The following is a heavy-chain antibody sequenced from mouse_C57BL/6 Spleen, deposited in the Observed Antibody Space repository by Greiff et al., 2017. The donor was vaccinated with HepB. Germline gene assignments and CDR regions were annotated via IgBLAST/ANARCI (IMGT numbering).Heavy chain of an antibody. D-gene: IGHD2-5*01. CDR1: GYTFTSYW. CDR2: IYPGSGST. V-gene: IGHV1-55*01. CDR3: ARMESNYAAWFAY. Sequence: QVQLKQSGAELVKPGASVKMSCKASGYTFTSYWITWVKQRPGQGLEWIGDIYPGSGSTNYNEKFKSKATLTVDTSSSTAYMQLSSLTSEDSAVYDCARMESNYAAWFAYWGQGTLVTVSA. J-gene: IGHJ3*01.